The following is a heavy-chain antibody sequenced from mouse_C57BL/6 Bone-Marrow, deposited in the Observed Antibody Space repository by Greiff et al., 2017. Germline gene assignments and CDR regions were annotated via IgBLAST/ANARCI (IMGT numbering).Heavy chain of an antibody. CDR3: ARPSRIYYDYDGAWFAY. D-gene: IGHD2-4*01. J-gene: IGHJ3*01. Sequence: EVHLVESGGGLVKPGGSLKLSCAASGFTFSSYAMSWVRQTPEKRLEWVATISDGGSYTYYPDNVKGRFTISRDNAKNNLYLQMSHLKSEDTAMYYCARPSRIYYDYDGAWFAYWGQGTLVTVSA. CDR1: GFTFSSYA. CDR2: ISDGGSYT. V-gene: IGHV5-4*01.